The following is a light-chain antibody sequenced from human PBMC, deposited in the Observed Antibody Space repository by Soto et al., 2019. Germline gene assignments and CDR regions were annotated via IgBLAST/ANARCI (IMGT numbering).Light chain of an antibody. V-gene: IGLV2-18*02. Sequence: QSALTQPPSVSGSPGQSVAISCTGTSSDVGGSNGVSWYQQPPGTAPKLIIYDVSNRPSGVPDRFSGSKSGNTASLIISGLQAEDEGDYYGSSYTSSSTYVFGTGTKVTVL. CDR3: SSYTSSSTYV. CDR2: DVS. CDR1: SSDVGGSNG. J-gene: IGLJ1*01.